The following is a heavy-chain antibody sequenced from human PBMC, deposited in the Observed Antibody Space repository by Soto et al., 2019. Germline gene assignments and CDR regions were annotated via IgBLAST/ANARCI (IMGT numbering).Heavy chain of an antibody. CDR2: SSGSGGST. CDR1: GFPFYSHA. D-gene: IGHD4-4*01. V-gene: IGHV3-23*01. CDR3: AKDLIAHSNYNY. Sequence: GGSLRLSCATPGFPFYSHAMRWVRPAPGKGLEWVSASSGSGGSTYYADSVKGRFTISRDNSKNTLYLQMNSLRAEDTAVYYCAKDLIAHSNYNYWGQGTLVTVSS. J-gene: IGHJ4*02.